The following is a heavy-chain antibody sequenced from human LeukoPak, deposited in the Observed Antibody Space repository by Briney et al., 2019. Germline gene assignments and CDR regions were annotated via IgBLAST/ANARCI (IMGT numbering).Heavy chain of an antibody. J-gene: IGHJ4*02. V-gene: IGHV1-69*13. Sequence: ASVKVSCKASGGTFSSYASSWVRQAPGQGLEWMGGIIPIFGTANYAQKFQGRVTITADESTSTAYMELSSLRSEDTAVYYCARGPSSSWRGGFDYWGQGTPVTVSS. CDR3: ARGPSSSWRGGFDY. D-gene: IGHD6-13*01. CDR1: GGTFSSYA. CDR2: IIPIFGTA.